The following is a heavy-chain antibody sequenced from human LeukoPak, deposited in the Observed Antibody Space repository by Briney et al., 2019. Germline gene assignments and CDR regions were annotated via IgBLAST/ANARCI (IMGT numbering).Heavy chain of an antibody. Sequence: GGSLRLSCAASGFTFSSYALSWVRQAPGKGLEWVSAISDNGGTTFYADSVKGRFTITRDNSKNTLYVQMNSLRGEDTAVYYCARGEYSSSWEYWYFDLWGRGTLVTVSS. J-gene: IGHJ2*01. V-gene: IGHV3-23*01. D-gene: IGHD6-13*01. CDR1: GFTFSSYA. CDR3: ARGEYSSSWEYWYFDL. CDR2: ISDNGGTT.